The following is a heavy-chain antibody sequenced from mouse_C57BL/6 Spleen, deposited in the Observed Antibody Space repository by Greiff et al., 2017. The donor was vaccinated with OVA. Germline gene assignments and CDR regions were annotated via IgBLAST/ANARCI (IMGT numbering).Heavy chain of an antibody. V-gene: IGHV1-26*01. CDR3: ARCPFITTVVEGAMDY. Sequence: VQLQQSGPELVKPGASVKISCKASGYTFTDYYMNWVKQSHGKSLEWIGDINPNNGGTSYNQKFKGKATLTVDKSSSTAYMELRSLTSEDSAVYYCARCPFITTVVEGAMDYWGQGTSVTVSS. CDR1: GYTFTDYY. D-gene: IGHD1-1*01. J-gene: IGHJ4*01. CDR2: INPNNGGT.